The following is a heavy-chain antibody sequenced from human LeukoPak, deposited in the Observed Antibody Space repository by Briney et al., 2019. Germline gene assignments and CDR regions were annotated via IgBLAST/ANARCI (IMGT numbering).Heavy chain of an antibody. D-gene: IGHD6-13*01. CDR1: GGTFSSYA. J-gene: IGHJ5*02. CDR3: ARTYSSSWYNWFDP. Sequence: ASVKVSCKASGGTFSSYAISWVRQAPGQGLEWMGGIIPIFGTANYAQKFQGRVTITTDESTSTAYMELSSLRSEDTAVSYCARTYSSSWYNWFDPWGQGTLVTVSS. CDR2: IIPIFGTA. V-gene: IGHV1-69*05.